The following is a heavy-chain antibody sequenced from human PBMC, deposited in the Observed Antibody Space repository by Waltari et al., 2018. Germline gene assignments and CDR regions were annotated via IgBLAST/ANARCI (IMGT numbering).Heavy chain of an antibody. D-gene: IGHD3-22*01. CDR3: ARHYDSSGYFHYYYYMDV. V-gene: IGHV3-7*01. CDR2: IKQDGRGK. CDR1: GFTFSSYW. Sequence: EVQLVESGGGLVQPGGSLRLSCAASGFTFSSYWMSWVRQAPGKGLEWVANIKQDGRGKYYVDSVKGRFTISRYNAKNSLYLQMNSLRAEDTAVYYCARHYDSSGYFHYYYYMDVWGKGTTVTVSS. J-gene: IGHJ6*03.